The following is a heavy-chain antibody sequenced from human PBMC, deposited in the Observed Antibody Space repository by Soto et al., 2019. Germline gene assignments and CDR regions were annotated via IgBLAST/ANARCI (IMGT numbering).Heavy chain of an antibody. CDR3: ATSQLELLGGYYFDY. J-gene: IGHJ4*02. D-gene: IGHD1-7*01. CDR2: IYPGDSDT. CDR1: GYSFTSYW. V-gene: IGHV5-51*01. Sequence: RGESLKISCKGSGYSFTSYWIGWVRQMPGKGLEWMGIIYPGDSDTRYSPSFQGQVTISADKSISTAYLQWSSLKASDTAMYYCATSQLELLGGYYFDYWGQGTLVTVSS.